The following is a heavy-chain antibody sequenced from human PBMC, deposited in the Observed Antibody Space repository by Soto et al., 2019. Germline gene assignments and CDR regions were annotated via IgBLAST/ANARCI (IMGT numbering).Heavy chain of an antibody. J-gene: IGHJ4*01. V-gene: IGHV4-31*01. D-gene: IGHD3-16*02. Sequence: SETLSLTCTVSGGSISSGGYYWSWIRQHPGKGLEWIGYIYNRGSTYYNPSLKKQVTISVDTSKNQISLKLSSVTAADTAVYNCSRTSLCFFFSWFDYWG. CDR3: SRTSLCFFFSWFDY. CDR2: IYNRGST. CDR1: GGSISSGGYY.